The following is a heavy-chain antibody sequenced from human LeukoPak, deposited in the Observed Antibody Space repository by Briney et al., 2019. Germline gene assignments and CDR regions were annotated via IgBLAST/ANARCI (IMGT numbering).Heavy chain of an antibody. CDR3: ARVNVLLPLWYAFDI. CDR1: GFTVSSNY. Sequence: GSLRLSCAASGFTVSSNYMSWVRQPPGKGLEWIGEIYHSGSTNYNPSLKSRVTISVDKSKNQFSLKLSSVTAADTAVYYCARVNVLLPLWYAFDIWGQGTMVTVSS. CDR2: IYHSGST. D-gene: IGHD3-10*01. J-gene: IGHJ3*02. V-gene: IGHV4-4*02.